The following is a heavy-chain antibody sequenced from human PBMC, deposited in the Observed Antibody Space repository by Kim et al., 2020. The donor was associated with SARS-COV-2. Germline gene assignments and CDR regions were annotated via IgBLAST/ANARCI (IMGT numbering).Heavy chain of an antibody. D-gene: IGHD2-2*01. V-gene: IGHV4-39*07. J-gene: IGHJ6*02. CDR3: ARDKISIVVVPAAMDYGMDV. Sequence: SETLSLTCTVSGGSISSSSYYWGWIRQPPGKGLEWIGRIYYSGSTYYNPSLKSRVTISVDTSKNQFSLKLSSVTAADTAVYYCARDKISIVVVPAAMDYGMDVWGQGTTVTVSS. CDR2: IYYSGST. CDR1: GGSISSSSYY.